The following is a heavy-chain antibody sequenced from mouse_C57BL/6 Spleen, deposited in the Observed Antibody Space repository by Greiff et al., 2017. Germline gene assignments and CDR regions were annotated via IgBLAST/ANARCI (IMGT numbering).Heavy chain of an antibody. Sequence: QVQLQQPGAELVKPGASVKMSCKASGYTFTSYWITWVKQRPGQGLEWIGDIYPGSGSTNYTEKFKSKATLTVDTSSSTAYMQLSSLTSEDSAVYYCARPGSRYYYAMDYWGQGTSVTVSS. CDR1: GYTFTSYW. CDR2: IYPGSGST. D-gene: IGHD1-1*01. CDR3: ARPGSRYYYAMDY. J-gene: IGHJ4*01. V-gene: IGHV1-55*01.